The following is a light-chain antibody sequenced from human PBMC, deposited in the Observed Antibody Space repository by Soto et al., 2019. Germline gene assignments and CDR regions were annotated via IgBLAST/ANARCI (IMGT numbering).Light chain of an antibody. Sequence: QAVVTQSPSASASLGASVKLTCTLSSGHSSYAIAWHQQQPEKGPRYLMKLNSDGSHSKGDGIPDRFSGSSSGAERYLTISSLQSEDEADYYCQTWGTGIQVFGGATKLTVL. CDR2: LNSDGSH. CDR1: SGHSSYA. V-gene: IGLV4-69*01. CDR3: QTWGTGIQV. J-gene: IGLJ2*01.